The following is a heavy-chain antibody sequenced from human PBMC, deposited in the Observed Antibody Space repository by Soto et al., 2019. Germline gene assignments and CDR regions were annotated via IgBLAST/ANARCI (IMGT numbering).Heavy chain of an antibody. D-gene: IGHD1-26*01. CDR1: GDSISSGGDS. CDR2: IYQSGST. J-gene: IGHJ2*01. V-gene: IGHV4-30-2*01. CDR3: ARGSKVGPRAAWYFDV. Sequence: QLQLEESGSGLVKPSQTLSLTCAVSGDSISSGGDSWNWIRQPPGKGLEWIGYIYQSGSTYYTPPRRSRIIMAVDRSKNQFPLNLSFVTAADTAVYYWARGSKVGPRAAWYFDVWGRGTLVIVSS.